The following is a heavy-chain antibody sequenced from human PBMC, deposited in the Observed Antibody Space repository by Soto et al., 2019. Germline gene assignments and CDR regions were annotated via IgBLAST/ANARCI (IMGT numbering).Heavy chain of an antibody. J-gene: IGHJ3*02. V-gene: IGHV4-34*01. D-gene: IGHD3-9*01. CDR1: GGSFSGYY. CDR2: INHSGST. Sequence: SETLSLTCAVYGGSFSGYYWSWIRQPPGKXLEWIGEINHSGSTNYNPSLKSRVTISVDTSKNQFSLKLSSVTAADTAVYYCARFRKSLHYDILTGYGPGAFDIWGQGTMVTV. CDR3: ARFRKSLHYDILTGYGPGAFDI.